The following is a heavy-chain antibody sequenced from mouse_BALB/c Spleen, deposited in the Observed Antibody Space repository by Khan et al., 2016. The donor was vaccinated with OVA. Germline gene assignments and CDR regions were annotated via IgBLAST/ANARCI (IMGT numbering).Heavy chain of an antibody. D-gene: IGHD4-1*01. CDR1: GFTFSSYG. CDR2: INSDGYYT. V-gene: IGHV5-6*01. J-gene: IGHJ3*01. Sequence: EVELVESGGDLVKPGGSLRLSCAASGFTFSSYGMSWVRQFPDKRLEWVATINSDGYYTYYPDTVTWRFTISRNNAENTLYLQMSSLKSEDTAIYYCASDLTGSFAYWGQGTLVTVSA. CDR3: ASDLTGSFAY.